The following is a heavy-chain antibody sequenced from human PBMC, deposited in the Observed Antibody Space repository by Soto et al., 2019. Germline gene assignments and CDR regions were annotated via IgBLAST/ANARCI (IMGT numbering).Heavy chain of an antibody. J-gene: IGHJ4*02. Sequence: EASVTVSCKASGYTFTSCGSSWVRQAPGQGLEWMGWISAYNGNTNYAQKLQGRVTMTTDTSTSTAYMELRSLRSDDTAVYYCASGRSYYFDYWGQGTLVTVSS. V-gene: IGHV1-18*01. CDR1: GYTFTSCG. CDR2: ISAYNGNT. D-gene: IGHD3-16*02. CDR3: ASGRSYYFDY.